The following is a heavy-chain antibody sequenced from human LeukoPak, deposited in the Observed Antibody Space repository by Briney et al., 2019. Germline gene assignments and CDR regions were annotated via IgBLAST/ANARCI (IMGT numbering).Heavy chain of an antibody. J-gene: IGHJ5*02. CDR3: ARQTPSLDP. V-gene: IGHV3-48*03. Sequence: PGGSLRLSCAASGFTFSSYEMNWVRQSPGKGLEWISYISSGSNTIYYADSVKGRFTMSRDNAKNSLYLQMNSLRAEDTAVYYCARQTPSLDPWGQGTLVTVSS. CDR2: ISSGSNTI. CDR1: GFTFSSYE.